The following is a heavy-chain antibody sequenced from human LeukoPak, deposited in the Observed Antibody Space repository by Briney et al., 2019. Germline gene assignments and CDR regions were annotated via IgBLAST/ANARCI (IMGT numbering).Heavy chain of an antibody. CDR3: ARHGYCSGRSCPHFDF. CDR2: IYPGDSDT. D-gene: IGHD2-15*01. Sequence: GESLKISCRGSGYSFTSYWVAWVRQMPGKGLEWMGIIYPGDSDTRYSPSFQGQVTIPADKSISTAYLQWSSLKASDTAIYFCARHGYCSGRSCPHFDFWGQGTLVTVSS. J-gene: IGHJ4*02. V-gene: IGHV5-51*01. CDR1: GYSFTSYW.